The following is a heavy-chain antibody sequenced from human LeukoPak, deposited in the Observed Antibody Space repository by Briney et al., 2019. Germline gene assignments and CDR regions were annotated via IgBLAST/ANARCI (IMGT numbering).Heavy chain of an antibody. V-gene: IGHV4-59*08. Sequence: PSETLSPTGTDSGGSISNNYWNWIQLPPGYGLNWIGYIHNSGHTNQNPSLKSRVTTSVDTSKTQFSLRLSSVTAADTAVYYCARHVNYDSGGYQAAFDIWGQGTRVTVSS. J-gene: IGHJ3*02. D-gene: IGHD3-22*01. CDR3: ARHVNYDSGGYQAAFDI. CDR1: GGSISNNY. CDR2: IHNSGHT.